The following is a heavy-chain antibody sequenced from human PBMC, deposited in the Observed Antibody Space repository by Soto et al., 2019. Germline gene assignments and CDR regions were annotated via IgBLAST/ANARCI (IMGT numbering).Heavy chain of an antibody. CDR3: VRANYFDL. CDR1: GGSFSGYY. J-gene: IGHJ4*02. Sequence: SETLSLTCAVYGGSFSGYYWSWIRQPPGKGLEWIGEINHSGGTNYNPSLKSRLTISVDMSKNQFSLKLSSVTAADTATYYCVRANYFDLWGQGTLVTVSS. V-gene: IGHV4-34*01. CDR2: INHSGGT.